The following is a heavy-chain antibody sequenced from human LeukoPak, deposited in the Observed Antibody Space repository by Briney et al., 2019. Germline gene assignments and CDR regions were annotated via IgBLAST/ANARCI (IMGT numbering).Heavy chain of an antibody. Sequence: GGSLRLSCAASGFIFSSYEMNWARQAPGKGLEWVSYISSRGGATYYADSLKGRFTISRDNAKNSLYLQMSSLRAEDTAVYYCAKLTEVAPTRPQGFDLWGRGTLVTVSS. CDR2: ISSRGGAT. CDR1: GFIFSSYE. J-gene: IGHJ2*01. CDR3: AKLTEVAPTRPQGFDL. D-gene: IGHD5-12*01. V-gene: IGHV3-48*03.